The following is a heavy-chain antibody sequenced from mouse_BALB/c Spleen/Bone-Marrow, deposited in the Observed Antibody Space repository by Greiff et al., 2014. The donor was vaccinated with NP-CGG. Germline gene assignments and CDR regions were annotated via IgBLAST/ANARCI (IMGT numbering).Heavy chain of an antibody. V-gene: IGHV6-6*01. CDR2: IRIKANNHAT. Sequence: EVKLEESGGGLVQPGGSMKLSCAASGFTFSDAWMDWVRQSPEKGLEWVAEIRIKANNHATFYAESVKGRFTISRDDSKSSVYLQMNSLRTEDTGIYYCTRGRGYYFDYWGQGTTPTVSS. CDR3: TRGRGYYFDY. CDR1: GFTFSDAW. J-gene: IGHJ2*01.